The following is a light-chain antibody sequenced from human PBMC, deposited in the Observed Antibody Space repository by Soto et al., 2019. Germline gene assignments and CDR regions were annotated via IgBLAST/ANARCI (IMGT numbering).Light chain of an antibody. CDR1: QTMSSW. CDR3: QHYNSYSEA. V-gene: IGKV1-5*03. CDR2: KGS. Sequence: DIQMTQSPSTLSGSVGDRVTITCRASQTMSSWLAWYQQKPGKAPKLLIYKGSTLKSGVPSRFSGSGSGTEFTLTISSLQPDDFATYYCQHYNSYSEAFGQGTKVDIK. J-gene: IGKJ1*01.